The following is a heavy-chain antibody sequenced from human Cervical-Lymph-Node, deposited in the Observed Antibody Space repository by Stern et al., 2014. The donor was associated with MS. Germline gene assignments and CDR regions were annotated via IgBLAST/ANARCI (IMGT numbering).Heavy chain of an antibody. CDR1: GDSVSSNRAT. CDR2: TYHRSRWYY. D-gene: IGHD6-6*01. V-gene: IGHV6-1*01. Sequence: QVQLQQSGPGLVKPSQTLSLTCAISGDSVSSNRATWSWIRQSTSRGLEWLGRTYHRSRWYYDYALSVKSRVTISPDTSKNQFSLWLNSVTPEDTAVYYCARDVSSSPDAFDTWGQGTMVTVSS. CDR3: ARDVSSSPDAFDT. J-gene: IGHJ3*02.